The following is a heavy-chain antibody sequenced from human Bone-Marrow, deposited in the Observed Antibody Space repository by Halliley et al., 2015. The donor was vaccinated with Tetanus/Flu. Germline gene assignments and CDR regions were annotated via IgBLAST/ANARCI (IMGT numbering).Heavy chain of an antibody. J-gene: IGHJ3*02. CDR2: IYPGDPDT. D-gene: IGHD4-4*01. Sequence: QLVQSGPEVKKPGESLRISCQGSGDSFNTYWIAWVRQTPGKGLEWMGTIYPGDPDTRYSPSFQGQVTMSADKSNSIAYLQWNTLKASDTGIYYCARRGEPGLQPGPLDIWGQGTMVTVSS. CDR3: ARRGEPGLQPGPLDI. CDR1: GDSFNTYW. V-gene: IGHV5-51*03.